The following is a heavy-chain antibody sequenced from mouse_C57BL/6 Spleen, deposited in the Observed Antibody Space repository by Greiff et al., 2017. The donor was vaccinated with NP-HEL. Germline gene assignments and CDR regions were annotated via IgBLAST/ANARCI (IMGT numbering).Heavy chain of an antibody. Sequence: VHLVESGAELVRPGASVTLSCKASGYTFTDYEMHWVKQTPVHGLEWIGAIDPETGGTAYNQKFKGKAILTADKSSSTAYMELRSLTSEDSAVYYCTRGFLTRYFDVWGTGTTVTVSS. CDR2: IDPETGGT. J-gene: IGHJ1*03. V-gene: IGHV1-15*01. CDR3: TRGFLTRYFDV. CDR1: GYTFTDYE.